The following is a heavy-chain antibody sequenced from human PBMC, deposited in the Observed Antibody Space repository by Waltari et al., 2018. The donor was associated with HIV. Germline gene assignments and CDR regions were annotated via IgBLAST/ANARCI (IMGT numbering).Heavy chain of an antibody. V-gene: IGHV3-15*01. CDR3: TSEEDYGSGSHFDY. CDR1: GFTLNSFW. CDR2: RKTKGDGGAT. J-gene: IGHJ4*02. D-gene: IGHD3-10*01. Sequence: EVQLVESGGDLLKPGGCIRLSCAASGFTLNSFWMSWVRQAPGKGLEGVGRRKTKGDGGATDYAAAVKGRFTISRDDSKNTVYLQMNSLKIEDTAVYYCTSEEDYGSGSHFDYWGQGTLVTVSS.